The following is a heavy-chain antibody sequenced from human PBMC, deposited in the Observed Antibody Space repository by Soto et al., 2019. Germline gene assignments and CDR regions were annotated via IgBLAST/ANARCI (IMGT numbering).Heavy chain of an antibody. J-gene: IGHJ6*03. CDR3: ARDTGYDILTGYYSKTYYYYYYMDV. D-gene: IGHD3-9*01. Sequence: PGGSLRLSCAASGFTFSDYYMSWIRQAPGKGLEWVSYISSSGSTIYYADSVKGRFTISRDNAKNSLYLQMNSLRAEDTAVYYCARDTGYDILTGYYSKTYYYYYYMDVWGKGTTVTVSS. CDR2: ISSSGSTI. V-gene: IGHV3-11*01. CDR1: GFTFSDYY.